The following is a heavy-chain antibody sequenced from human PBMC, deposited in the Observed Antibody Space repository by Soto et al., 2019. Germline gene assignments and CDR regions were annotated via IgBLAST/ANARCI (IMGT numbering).Heavy chain of an antibody. D-gene: IGHD6-13*01. V-gene: IGHV1-69*13. CDR2: IIPIFGTA. Sequence: GASVKVSCKASGGTFSSYAISWVRQAPGQGLEWMGGIIPIFGTANYAQKFQGRVTITADESTSTAYMELSSLRSEDTAVYYCARDGRYSSSWVRFDYWGQGTLVTVSS. CDR3: ARDGRYSSSWVRFDY. J-gene: IGHJ4*02. CDR1: GGTFSSYA.